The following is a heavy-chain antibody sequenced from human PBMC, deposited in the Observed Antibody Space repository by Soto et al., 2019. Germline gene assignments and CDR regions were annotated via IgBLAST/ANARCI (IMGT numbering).Heavy chain of an antibody. CDR2: IIPIFGTA. D-gene: IGHD7-27*01. CDR1: GGTFSSYA. CDR3: ARGGLQLGQNLGYFDL. J-gene: IGHJ2*01. Sequence: QVQLVQSGAEVKKPGSSVKVSCKASGGTFSSYAISWVRQAPGQGLEWMGGIIPIFGTANYAQKFQGRVTITXXEXTXXAYMELSSLRSEDTAVYYCARGGLQLGQNLGYFDLWGRGTLVTVSS. V-gene: IGHV1-69*05.